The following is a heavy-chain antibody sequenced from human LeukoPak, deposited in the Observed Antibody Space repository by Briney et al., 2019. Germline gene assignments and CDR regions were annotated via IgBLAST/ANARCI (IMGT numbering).Heavy chain of an antibody. Sequence: GASVKVSCKASGYTFTGYYMHWVRQAPRQGLEWMGWINPNSGGTNYAQKLQGWVTMTRDTSISTAYMELSRLRSDDTAVYYCARSIAAAGDPGGSPRGFDPWGQGTLVTVSS. J-gene: IGHJ5*02. CDR2: INPNSGGT. V-gene: IGHV1-2*04. CDR3: ARSIAAAGDPGGSPRGFDP. D-gene: IGHD6-13*01. CDR1: GYTFTGYY.